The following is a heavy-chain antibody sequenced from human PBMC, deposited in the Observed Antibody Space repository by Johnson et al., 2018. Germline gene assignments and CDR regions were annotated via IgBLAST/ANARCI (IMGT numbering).Heavy chain of an antibody. J-gene: IGHJ3*02. Sequence: SLMSWVRQAPGMVLELVSNMNQDGSVTNYVDSVKGRFTISRDNAKNSLYLEMNSLRAEDTAVYYCARDPFFGAFDIWGQGTMVTVSS. CDR1: SL. CDR3: ARDPFFGAFDI. D-gene: IGHD3-3*01. CDR2: MNQDGSVT. V-gene: IGHV3-7*01.